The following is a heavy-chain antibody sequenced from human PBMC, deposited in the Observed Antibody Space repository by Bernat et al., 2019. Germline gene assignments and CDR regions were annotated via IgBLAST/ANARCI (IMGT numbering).Heavy chain of an antibody. CDR1: GFTFSSYA. Sequence: EVQLLESGGGLVQPGGSLRLSCAASGFTFSSYAMRWVRQAPGKGLEWVSVISGSGGSTYYADSVKGRFTISRDNSKNTLSLQMNSLRAEDTAVYYCAKGGSGWYVSGMDVWGQGTTVTVSS. CDR3: AKGGSGWYVSGMDV. J-gene: IGHJ6*02. V-gene: IGHV3-23*01. D-gene: IGHD6-19*01. CDR2: ISGSGGST.